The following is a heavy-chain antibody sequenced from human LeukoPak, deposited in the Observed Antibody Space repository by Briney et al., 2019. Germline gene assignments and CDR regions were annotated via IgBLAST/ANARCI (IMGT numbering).Heavy chain of an antibody. CDR3: ARGRGLGVVSPYFDY. D-gene: IGHD3-3*01. J-gene: IGHJ4*02. V-gene: IGHV3-33*01. CDR2: IWYDGSNK. CDR1: GFTFSSYG. Sequence: PGGSLRLSCAASGFTFSSYGMHWVRQAPGKGLEWVAVIWYDGSNKYYADSVKGRFTISRDNSKNTLSLQMNNLRAEDTAVYYCARGRGLGVVSPYFDYWGQGTLVTVSS.